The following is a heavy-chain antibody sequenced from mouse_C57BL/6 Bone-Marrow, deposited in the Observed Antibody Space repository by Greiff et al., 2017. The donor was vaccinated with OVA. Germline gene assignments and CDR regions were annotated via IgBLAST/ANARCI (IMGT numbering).Heavy chain of an antibody. J-gene: IGHJ2*01. Sequence: EVMLVESGGGLVQPGGSLKLSCAASGFTFSDYYMYWVRQTPEKRLEWVAYISNGGGSTYYPDTVKGRFTISRDNAKNTLYLQMSRLKSEDTAMYYGARLYYSNYDYYFDYWGQGTTLTVSS. V-gene: IGHV5-12*01. D-gene: IGHD2-5*01. CDR3: ARLYYSNYDYYFDY. CDR1: GFTFSDYY. CDR2: ISNGGGST.